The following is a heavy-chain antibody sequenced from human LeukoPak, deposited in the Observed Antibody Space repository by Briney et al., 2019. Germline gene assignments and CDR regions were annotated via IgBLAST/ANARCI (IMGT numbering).Heavy chain of an antibody. CDR3: ARDAPQVPAAGVLAS. CDR1: GFTVSDNY. Sequence: GGSLRLSCAASGFTVSDNYMSWVRQAPGKGLEWVSVMYSRGDTYYANSVKGRFTFSRDISKNPLYLQMNGLRTEDTAMYYCARDAPQVPAAGVLASWGQGTLVIVSS. CDR2: MYSRGDT. J-gene: IGHJ5*02. D-gene: IGHD6-13*01. V-gene: IGHV3-53*01.